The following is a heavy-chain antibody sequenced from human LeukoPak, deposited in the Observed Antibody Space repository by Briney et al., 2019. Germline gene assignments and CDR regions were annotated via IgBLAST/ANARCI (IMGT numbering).Heavy chain of an antibody. CDR1: GGSISSYY. J-gene: IGHJ5*02. CDR2: INTSGST. D-gene: IGHD3-9*01. V-gene: IGHV4-4*07. CDR3: ARRNVLRYFDWFDWFDP. Sequence: SETLSLTCTVSGGSISSYYWSWIRQTAGKGLEWIGRINTSGSTNYNPSLKSRVTISVDTSKNQFSLKLSSVTAADTAVYYCARRNVLRYFDWFDWFDPWGQGTLVTVSS.